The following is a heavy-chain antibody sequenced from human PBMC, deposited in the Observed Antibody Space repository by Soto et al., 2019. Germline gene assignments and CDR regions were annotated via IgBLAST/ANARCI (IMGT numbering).Heavy chain of an antibody. Sequence: ASVKVSCKASGGTFSSYTISWVRQAPGQGLEWMGRIIPILGIANYAQKFQGRVTITADKSTSTAYMELSSLRSEDTAVYYCARGLYYYDSSGYYSDYWYFDLWGRGTLVTVSS. CDR2: IIPILGIA. CDR3: ARGLYYYDSSGYYSDYWYFDL. D-gene: IGHD3-22*01. J-gene: IGHJ2*01. V-gene: IGHV1-69*02. CDR1: GGTFSSYT.